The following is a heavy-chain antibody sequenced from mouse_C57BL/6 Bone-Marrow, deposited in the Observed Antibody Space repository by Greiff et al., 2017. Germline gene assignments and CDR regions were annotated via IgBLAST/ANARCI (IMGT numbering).Heavy chain of an antibody. Sequence: EVQLQQSGPELVKPGASVKISCKASGYTFTDYYMNWVKQSHGKSLEWIGDINPNNGGTSYNQKFKGKATLTVDKSSSTAYMELRSLTSEDSAVYNWEKEPGSQYYVDYWGQGTTLTVSA. D-gene: IGHD1-1*01. V-gene: IGHV1-26*01. J-gene: IGHJ2*01. CDR3: EKEPGSQYYVDY. CDR1: GYTFTDYY. CDR2: INPNNGGT.